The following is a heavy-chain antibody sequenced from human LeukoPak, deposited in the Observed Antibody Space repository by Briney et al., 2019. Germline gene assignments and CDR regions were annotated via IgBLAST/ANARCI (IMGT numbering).Heavy chain of an antibody. CDR2: ISGSATGT. Sequence: GGSLRLSCTASGFTFSSYVMSWVRLAPGKGLEWVSAISGSATGTFYADSVKGRFTISRDNSKNTLYLQMNSLRAEDTAVYYCARDNYGMDVWGQGTTVTVSS. CDR3: ARDNYGMDV. CDR1: GFTFSSYV. J-gene: IGHJ6*02. V-gene: IGHV3-23*01.